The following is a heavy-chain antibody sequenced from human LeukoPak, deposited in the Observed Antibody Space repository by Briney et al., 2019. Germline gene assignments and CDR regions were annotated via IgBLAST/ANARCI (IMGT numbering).Heavy chain of an antibody. V-gene: IGHV1-69*01. CDR2: IIPIFGAA. CDR3: ARDLQDTAMVLGRGFDY. J-gene: IGHJ4*02. CDR1: GGTFSSYA. D-gene: IGHD5-18*01. Sequence: SVKVSCKASGGTFSSYAISWVRQAPGQGLEWMGGIIPIFGAANYAQKFQGRVTITADESTSTAYMELSSLRSDDTAVYYCARDLQDTAMVLGRGFDYWGQGTLVTVSS.